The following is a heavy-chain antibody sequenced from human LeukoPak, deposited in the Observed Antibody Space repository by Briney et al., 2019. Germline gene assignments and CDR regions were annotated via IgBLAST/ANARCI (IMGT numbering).Heavy chain of an antibody. Sequence: GGSLRLSCAASGFTFFNYWMSWVRQAPGKWREWVANINLEGSQKYYMDSLKGRFTISRDNTKNLLYLEMNSLRVEDTAFYYCARDVDYANLRHDYWGQGTMVTVSS. D-gene: IGHD4/OR15-4a*01. CDR1: GFTFFNYW. J-gene: IGHJ4*02. V-gene: IGHV3-7*01. CDR2: INLEGSQK. CDR3: ARDVDYANLRHDY.